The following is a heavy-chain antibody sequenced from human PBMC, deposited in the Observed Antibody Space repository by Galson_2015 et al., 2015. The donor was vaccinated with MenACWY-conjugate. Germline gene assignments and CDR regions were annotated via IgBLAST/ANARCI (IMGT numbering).Heavy chain of an antibody. CDR2: TYYRSKWYN. Sequence: CAISGDSVSSNNAAWSWIRQSPSRGLEWLGRTYYRSKWYNDYAISVKGRITINPDTSKNELSLQLNSVTPEDTAVYYCTRGTTETTLPGSTHNWFDPWGQGTMVTVSS. D-gene: IGHD4-17*01. CDR3: TRGTTETTLPGSTHNWFDP. CDR1: GDSVSSNNAA. J-gene: IGHJ5*02. V-gene: IGHV6-1*01.